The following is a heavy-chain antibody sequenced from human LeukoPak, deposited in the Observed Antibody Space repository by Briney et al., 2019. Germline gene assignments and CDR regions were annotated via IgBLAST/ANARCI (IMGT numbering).Heavy chain of an antibody. J-gene: IGHJ4*02. V-gene: IGHV3-23*01. CDR3: AKDLAGCSDS. Sequence: GGSLRLSCAASGFTFNTYAMHWVRLAPGNGLEWVSTITGSGGSTYYAESVKGRFTISRDNSKNTLYLQMNSLRGEDTALYFCAKDLAGCSDSWGQGTLVTVSS. CDR2: ITGSGGST. D-gene: IGHD2-8*01. CDR1: GFTFNTYA.